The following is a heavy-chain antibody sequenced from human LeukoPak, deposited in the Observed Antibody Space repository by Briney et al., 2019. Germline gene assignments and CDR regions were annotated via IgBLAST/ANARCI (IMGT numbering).Heavy chain of an antibody. Sequence: TSETLSLTCTVSGGSISSYYWSWIRQPPGKGLEWIGYIYDSGSTNYNPSLKSRVTISVDTSKNQFSLKLSSVTAADTAVYYCARGGRNWFDPWGQGTLVTVSS. V-gene: IGHV4-59*01. CDR1: GGSISSYY. CDR2: IYDSGST. CDR3: ARGGRNWFDP. D-gene: IGHD1-1*01. J-gene: IGHJ5*02.